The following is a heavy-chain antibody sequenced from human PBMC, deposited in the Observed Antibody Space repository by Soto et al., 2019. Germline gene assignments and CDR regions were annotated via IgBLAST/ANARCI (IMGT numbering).Heavy chain of an antibody. CDR2: ISGYSGST. V-gene: IGHV1-18*01. D-gene: IGHD6-13*01. CDR3: ATFYSSSWPRGHLDN. Sequence: QVQLVQSGAEVKKPGASVKVSCKASDYTFTRNGISWVRQAPGQGLEWMGWISGYSGSTNYAQKFQGRVTMTTDTPASKAYMELRSLRSDDTAVYYCATFYSSSWPRGHLDNWGQGTLVTVSS. J-gene: IGHJ4*02. CDR1: DYTFTRNG.